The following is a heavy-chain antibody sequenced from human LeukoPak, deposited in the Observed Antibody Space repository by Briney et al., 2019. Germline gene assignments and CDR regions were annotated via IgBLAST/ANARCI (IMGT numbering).Heavy chain of an antibody. CDR3: ARDQKSIAATGYDY. D-gene: IGHD6-13*01. J-gene: IGHJ4*02. CDR2: ISGSGGST. CDR1: GFTFANYA. Sequence: GGSLRLSCAASGFTFANYAMSWVRQGPGKGLEWVSTISGSGGSTYYADSVKGRFTISRDNSKNTLFLQMNSLRADDTAVYFCARDQKSIAATGYDYWGQGTLVTVSS. V-gene: IGHV3-23*01.